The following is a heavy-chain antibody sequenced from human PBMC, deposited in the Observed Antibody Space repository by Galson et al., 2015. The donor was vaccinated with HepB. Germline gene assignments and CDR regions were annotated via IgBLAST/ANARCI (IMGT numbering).Heavy chain of an antibody. D-gene: IGHD3-22*01. V-gene: IGHV4-34*01. J-gene: IGHJ4*02. CDR1: GGSFSGYY. CDR3: ARVVYYDSSGYLDY. Sequence: LSLTCAVYGGSFSGYYWSWIRQPPGKGLEWIGEINHSGSTNYNPSLKSRVTISVDTSKNQFSLKLSSVTAADTAVYYCARVVYYDSSGYLDYWGQGTLVTVSS. CDR2: INHSGST.